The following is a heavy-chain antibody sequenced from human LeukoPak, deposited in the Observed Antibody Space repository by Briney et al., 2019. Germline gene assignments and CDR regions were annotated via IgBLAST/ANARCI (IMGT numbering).Heavy chain of an antibody. CDR1: GYTFTSYD. CDR2: MNPNSGNT. CDR3: ASDRRGYYSGGGCRRFDP. V-gene: IGHV1-8*01. Sequence: ASVKVSCKASGYTFTSYDINWVRQATGQGLEWMGWMNPNSGNTGYAQKFQGRVTMTRNTSISTAYMELSSLRSEDTAVYYCASDRRGYYSGGGCRRFDPWGQGTLVTVSS. D-gene: IGHD2-15*01. J-gene: IGHJ5*02.